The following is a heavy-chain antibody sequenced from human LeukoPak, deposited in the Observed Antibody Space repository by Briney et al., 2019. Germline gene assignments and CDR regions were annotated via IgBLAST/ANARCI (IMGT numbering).Heavy chain of an antibody. J-gene: IGHJ4*02. CDR1: GFTFSSHD. V-gene: IGHV3-30*02. Sequence: GGSLRLSCSASGFTFSSHDMHWVRQAPGKGLEWVARIIYDGGNKYYADSVKGRITISRDNSKNTLYLQMNSLRAEDTAVYYCAKGSYYFDYWGQGTLVTVSS. CDR2: IIYDGGNK. CDR3: AKGSYYFDY.